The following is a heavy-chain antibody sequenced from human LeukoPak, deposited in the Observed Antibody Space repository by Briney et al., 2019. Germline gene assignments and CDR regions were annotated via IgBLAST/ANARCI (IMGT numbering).Heavy chain of an antibody. J-gene: IGHJ4*02. Sequence: PGGSLRLSCAASGFTFDDYAMHWVRQAPGKGLEWVSGISWNSGSIGYADSVKGRFTISRDNAKNSLYLQMNSLRAEDTALYYSAKAPGYSSSSFDYWGQGTLVTVSS. CDR3: AKAPGYSSSSFDY. CDR2: ISWNSGSI. D-gene: IGHD6-6*01. V-gene: IGHV3-9*01. CDR1: GFTFDDYA.